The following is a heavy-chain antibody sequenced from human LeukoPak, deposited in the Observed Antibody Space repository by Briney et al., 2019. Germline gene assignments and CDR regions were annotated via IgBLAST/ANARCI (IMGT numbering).Heavy chain of an antibody. Sequence: GESLKISRKGSGYSFTSYWIGWVRQMPGKGLEWMGIIYPGDSDTTYSPSFQGQVTISADKSISTAYLQWSSLKASDTAMYYCARHLDCSGGSCYANWFDPWGQGTLVTVSS. CDR2: IYPGDSDT. CDR3: ARHLDCSGGSCYANWFDP. D-gene: IGHD2-15*01. J-gene: IGHJ5*02. V-gene: IGHV5-51*01. CDR1: GYSFTSYW.